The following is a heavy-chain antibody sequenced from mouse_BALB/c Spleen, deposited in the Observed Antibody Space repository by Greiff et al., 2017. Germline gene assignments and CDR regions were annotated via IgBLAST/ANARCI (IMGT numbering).Heavy chain of an antibody. CDR1: GFNIKDTY. J-gene: IGHJ1*01. V-gene: IGHV14-3*02. Sequence: DQLQQSGAELVKPGASVKLSCTASGFNIKDTYMHWVKQRPEQGLEWIGRIDPANGNTKYDPKFQGKATITADTSSNTAYLQLSSLTSEDTAVYYCAQLGRADWYFDVWGAGTTVTVSS. CDR2: IDPANGNT. D-gene: IGHD4-1*02. CDR3: AQLGRADWYFDV.